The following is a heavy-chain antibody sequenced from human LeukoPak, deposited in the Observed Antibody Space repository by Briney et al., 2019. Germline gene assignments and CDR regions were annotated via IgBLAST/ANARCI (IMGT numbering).Heavy chain of an antibody. CDR1: GGSISGYY. D-gene: IGHD2-15*01. Sequence: SETLSLTCTVSGGSISGYYWSWIRQPAGKGLEWIGRIYTSGSTNYNPSLKSRVTISVDKSNNQFSLNLTSVTAADTAVYYCARDGNGSRAFDYWGQGTLITVFS. CDR2: IYTSGST. V-gene: IGHV4-4*07. CDR3: ARDGNGSRAFDY. J-gene: IGHJ4*02.